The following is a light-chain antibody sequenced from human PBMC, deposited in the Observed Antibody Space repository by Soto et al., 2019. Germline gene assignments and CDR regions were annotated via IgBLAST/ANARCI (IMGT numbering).Light chain of an antibody. V-gene: IGKV3-11*01. CDR1: QSISNS. CDR2: DAS. Sequence: EIVLTQSPATLSLSPGERATVSCRSSQSISNSLAWYQQKPGQAPRLLIYDASNRAPGIPARFSGSGSGTDFTLTISSLEPEDFAVYYCQQRGEWPPGATFGQGTRLEI. J-gene: IGKJ5*01. CDR3: QQRGEWPPGAT.